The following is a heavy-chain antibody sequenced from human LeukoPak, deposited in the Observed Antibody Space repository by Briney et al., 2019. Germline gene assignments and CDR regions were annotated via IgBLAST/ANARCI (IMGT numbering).Heavy chain of an antibody. CDR3: AKDRAGYSYGMFDS. D-gene: IGHD5-18*01. CDR2: IVNSGGST. Sequence: GGSLRLSCVASGFTFSNYAMSWVRQAPGKGLEWDSGIVNSGGSTYYADSVRGRLTISRDNSKKTVYLQMSNLRGDDTAIYYCAKDRAGYSYGMFDSWGQGTLVTVSS. J-gene: IGHJ4*02. CDR1: GFTFSNYA. V-gene: IGHV3-23*01.